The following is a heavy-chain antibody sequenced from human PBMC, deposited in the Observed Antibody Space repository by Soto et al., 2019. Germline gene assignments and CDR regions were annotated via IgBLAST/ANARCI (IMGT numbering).Heavy chain of an antibody. V-gene: IGHV1-18*01. Sequence: QVQLVQSGAEVKKPGASVKVSCKASGYTFTRSGISWVRQAPGQGPEWMGWISSYNGDTNYAQTFQGRVTMTTDTSTSTAYVELRSLRSDDTAVYYWASEGVAPSYCYGMDVWGEGTPVTVSS. CDR3: ASEGVAPSYCYGMDV. CDR1: GYTFTRSG. J-gene: IGHJ6*04. CDR2: ISSYNGDT. D-gene: IGHD5-12*01.